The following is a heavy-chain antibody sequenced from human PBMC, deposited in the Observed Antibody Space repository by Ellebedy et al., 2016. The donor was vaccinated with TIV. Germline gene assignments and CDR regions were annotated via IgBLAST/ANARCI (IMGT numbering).Heavy chain of an antibody. J-gene: IGHJ4*02. D-gene: IGHD3-22*01. CDR3: AKLAYNYDSSGYYFDD. CDR1: GFTFTSSV. CDR2: TSASGGST. V-gene: IGHV3-23*01. Sequence: GESLKISCAASGFTFTSSVMSWVRQVPGKGLEWISTTSASGGSTYSADSVRGRFTISRDNSKNTLYLQMSSLRAEDTAVYYCAKLAYNYDSSGYYFDDWGQGTLVTVSS.